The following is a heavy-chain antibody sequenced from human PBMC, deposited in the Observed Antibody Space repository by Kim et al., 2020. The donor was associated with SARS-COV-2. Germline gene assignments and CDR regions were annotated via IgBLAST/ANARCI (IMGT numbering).Heavy chain of an antibody. Sequence: GGSLRLSCAASGFTFSGSAMHWVRQASGRGLEWVGRIRSKANNYATTYAASVKGRFTVSRDDSKNTAYLQMNSLKTEDTAVYYCTRVSPLVASYWDAFDIWGQGTMVTVSS. CDR2: IRSKANNYAT. CDR3: TRVSPLVASYWDAFDI. D-gene: IGHD1-26*01. J-gene: IGHJ3*02. V-gene: IGHV3-73*01. CDR1: GFTFSGSA.